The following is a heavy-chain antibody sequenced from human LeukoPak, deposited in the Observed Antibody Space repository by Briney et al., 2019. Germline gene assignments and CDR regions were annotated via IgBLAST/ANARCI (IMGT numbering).Heavy chain of an antibody. V-gene: IGHV3-7*01. CDR2: INGDESVS. D-gene: IGHD3-16*02. Sequence: GGSLRLSCVGSGFTFSTSWMNWVRQTPGKGLEWLANINGDESVSSYADSVKGRFTISRDNAQNSVFLQMNSLRVDDTAVYYCAKDLSGPLTVIPVKAHFDYWGQGTLVTVSS. J-gene: IGHJ4*02. CDR3: AKDLSGPLTVIPVKAHFDY. CDR1: GFTFSTSW.